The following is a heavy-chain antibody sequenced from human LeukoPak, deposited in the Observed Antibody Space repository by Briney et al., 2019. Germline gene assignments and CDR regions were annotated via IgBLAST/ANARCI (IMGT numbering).Heavy chain of an antibody. CDR1: GFTVSSNY. CDR2: IWSDGSNK. Sequence: GGSLRLSCAASGFTVSSNYMSWVRQAPGKGLEWVAIIWSDGSNKYYADSVKGRFTISRDNSKNTLYLQMNSLRAEDTAVYYCARALFAGAFYGMDVWGQGTTVTVSS. D-gene: IGHD3-10*01. V-gene: IGHV3-33*08. J-gene: IGHJ6*02. CDR3: ARALFAGAFYGMDV.